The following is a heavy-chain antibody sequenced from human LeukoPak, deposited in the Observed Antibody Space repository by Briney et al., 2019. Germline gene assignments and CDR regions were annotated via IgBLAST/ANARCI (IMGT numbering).Heavy chain of an antibody. V-gene: IGHV1-69*01. CDR2: IIPIFGTA. J-gene: IGHJ4*02. CDR1: GGTFSSYA. CDR3: ARDRSGGSYSDYFDY. D-gene: IGHD1-26*01. Sequence: GASVKVSCKASGGTFSSYAISWVRQAPGQGLEWMGGIIPIFGTANYAQNFQGRVTITADESTSTAYMELSSLRSERTAVYFCARDRSGGSYSDYFDYWGQGTLVTVSS.